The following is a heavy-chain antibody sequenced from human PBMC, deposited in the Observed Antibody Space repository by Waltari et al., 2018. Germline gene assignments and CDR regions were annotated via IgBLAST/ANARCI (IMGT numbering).Heavy chain of an antibody. CDR2: INVDGGYI. D-gene: IGHD5-18*01. CDR3: ARKGGRGYPYGPFFYDY. CDR1: GFVFVVYW. J-gene: IGHJ4*02. V-gene: IGHV3-74*01. Sequence: EVQLVESGGGLVQPGGSLRLSCAASGFVFVVYWLHWVRQAPGKGFEWVARINVDGGYISYTDSVKGRFTISRDNSQNTVFLQLNSVRAEDTAVYYCARKGGRGYPYGPFFYDYWGQGTLVTVSP.